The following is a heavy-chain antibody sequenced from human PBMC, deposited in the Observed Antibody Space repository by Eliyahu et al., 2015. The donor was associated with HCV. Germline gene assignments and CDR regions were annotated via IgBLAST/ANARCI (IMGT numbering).Heavy chain of an antibody. Sequence: QVQLQESGPGLVKPSETLSLTCTVXXGSISSYYWSWIRQPPGKGLEWIGYIYYSGSTNYNPSLKSRVTISVDTSKNQFSLKLSSVTAADTAVYYCARAVPSIAVALDYWGQGTLVTVSS. D-gene: IGHD6-19*01. CDR1: XGSISSYY. CDR2: IYYSGST. J-gene: IGHJ4*02. V-gene: IGHV4-59*01. CDR3: ARAVPSIAVALDY.